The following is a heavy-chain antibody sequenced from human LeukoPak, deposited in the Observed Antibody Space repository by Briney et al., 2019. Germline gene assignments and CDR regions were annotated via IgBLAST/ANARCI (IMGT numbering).Heavy chain of an antibody. J-gene: IGHJ4*02. Sequence: PGGSLRLSCAASGFTFSTYFMHWVRQAPGKGLEYVSGINSNGGSTYYANSVKGRFTISRDNFQNTLYLQMGSLTTEDMAVYYCARGEVYASSSLGDYWGQGTLVTVSS. CDR3: ARGEVYASSSLGDY. D-gene: IGHD6-6*01. V-gene: IGHV3-64*01. CDR2: INSNGGST. CDR1: GFTFSTYF.